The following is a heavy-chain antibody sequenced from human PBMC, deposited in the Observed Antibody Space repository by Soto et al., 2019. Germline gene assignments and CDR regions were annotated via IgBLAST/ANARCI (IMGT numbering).Heavy chain of an antibody. CDR3: GKDKNRLTAKYYYGMDV. CDR1: GFIFSNYG. Sequence: QMQLVQSGGGVVQPGGSLRLSCAGSGFIFSNYGIHWVRQRPGKGLEWVAIISFDGTKKDCEDSVKGRFTLSRDTSNSTVFLQMDSLRAEDTAVYYCGKDKNRLTAKYYYGMDVWGQGTTVTVS. D-gene: IGHD3-10*01. CDR2: ISFDGTKK. J-gene: IGHJ6*02. V-gene: IGHV3-30*18.